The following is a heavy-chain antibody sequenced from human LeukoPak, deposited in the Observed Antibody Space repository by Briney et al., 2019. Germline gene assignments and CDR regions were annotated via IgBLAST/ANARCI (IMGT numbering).Heavy chain of an antibody. J-gene: IGHJ6*03. CDR2: ISGSGAGT. Sequence: GGSLRLSCAASGFTFSTYWMSWVSQAPGKGLERVSGISGSGAGTYYADSVKGRFTISRDNSKNTVYLQMHSLRAEDTAVYYCAKGASLGPYYYYYYMDVWGKGTTVTVSS. CDR3: AKGASLGPYYYYYYMDV. CDR1: GFTFSTYW. V-gene: IGHV3-23*01.